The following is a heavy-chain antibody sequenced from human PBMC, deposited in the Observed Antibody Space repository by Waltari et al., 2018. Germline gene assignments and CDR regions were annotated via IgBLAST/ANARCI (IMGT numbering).Heavy chain of an antibody. Sequence: QVQLQQSGPGLVKPSQTLSLTCAISGDRVPSKSAAWHWIRQSPLRGLEWLGRTYYRSKWYNDYAESVKSRMTINPDTSKNQFSLQLNSVTPEDTAVYYCVRGSHYYNDMDVWGQGTTVTVSS. J-gene: IGHJ6*02. CDR1: GDRVPSKSAA. V-gene: IGHV6-1*01. CDR3: VRGSHYYNDMDV. CDR2: TYYRSKWYN.